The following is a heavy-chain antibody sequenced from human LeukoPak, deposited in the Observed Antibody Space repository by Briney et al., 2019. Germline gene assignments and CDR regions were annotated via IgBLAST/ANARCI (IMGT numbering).Heavy chain of an antibody. CDR1: GFTFSSYW. J-gene: IGHJ5*02. CDR2: IKQDGSEK. Sequence: GGSLSLSCAASGFTFSSYWMSWVRQAPGKGLEWVANIKQDGSEKYYVDSVKGRFTISRDNAKNSLYLQMNRLGAEDTAVYYCTRDRSPTVVGGRPNWFDPWGQGTLVTVSS. D-gene: IGHD3-22*01. V-gene: IGHV3-7*01. CDR3: TRDRSPTVVGGRPNWFDP.